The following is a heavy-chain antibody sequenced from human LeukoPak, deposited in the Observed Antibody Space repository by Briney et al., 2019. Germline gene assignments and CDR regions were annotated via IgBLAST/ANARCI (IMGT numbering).Heavy chain of an antibody. Sequence: GGSLRLSCEPSGFTFASYAMTWVRQAPGKGLEWVSSISATDGSTYYAYSVRGRFTISRDNTKNTLFLQMSSLRAEDTALYYCVACSSASCYGDRLDPWGQGTLVTVSS. CDR3: VACSSASCYGDRLDP. CDR2: ISATDGST. D-gene: IGHD2-2*01. V-gene: IGHV3-23*01. CDR1: GFTFASYA. J-gene: IGHJ5*02.